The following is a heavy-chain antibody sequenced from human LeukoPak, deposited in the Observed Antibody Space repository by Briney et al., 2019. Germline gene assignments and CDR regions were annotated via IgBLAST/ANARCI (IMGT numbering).Heavy chain of an antibody. CDR2: VHYSGST. Sequence: SETLSLTCTVSGGSISSYYWSWIRQPPGKGLEWIGFVHYSGSTHYNPSLKSRVTISADTSKNQVSLKLTSVTAADTAVYYCARTEESGYNYGYFGYYYYMDVWGKGTTVTVSS. CDR1: GGSISSYY. D-gene: IGHD5-18*01. V-gene: IGHV4-59*01. CDR3: ARTEESGYNYGYFGYYYYMDV. J-gene: IGHJ6*03.